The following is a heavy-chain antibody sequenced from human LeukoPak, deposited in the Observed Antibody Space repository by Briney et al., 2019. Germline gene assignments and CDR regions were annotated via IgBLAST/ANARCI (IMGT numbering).Heavy chain of an antibody. CDR3: AREIYGNNWFDP. CDR2: IYSGGST. V-gene: IGHV3-53*01. Sequence: GGSLRLSCAASGFTVSSNYMSWVRQAPGKGLEWVSVIYSGGSTYYADSVKGRFTISRDNSKNTLYLQMNSLRAEDTAVYYCAREIYGNNWFDPWGQGTLVTVSS. J-gene: IGHJ5*02. CDR1: GFTVSSNY. D-gene: IGHD5-12*01.